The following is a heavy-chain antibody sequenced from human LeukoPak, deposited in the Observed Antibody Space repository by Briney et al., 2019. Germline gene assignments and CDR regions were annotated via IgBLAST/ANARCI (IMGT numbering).Heavy chain of an antibody. CDR2: IKHDSSEK. V-gene: IGHV3-7*04. CDR3: ARGRSMDF. Sequence: PGGSLRLSCAAAGFIFRNNWMTWVRQAPGKGLEWVANIKHDSSEKYSVDSVKGRFTISRDNAKKTLYLQMNSLRAEDTAVYFCARGRSMDFWGQGTLVTVSS. J-gene: IGHJ4*02. CDR1: GFIFRNNW. D-gene: IGHD2-2*01.